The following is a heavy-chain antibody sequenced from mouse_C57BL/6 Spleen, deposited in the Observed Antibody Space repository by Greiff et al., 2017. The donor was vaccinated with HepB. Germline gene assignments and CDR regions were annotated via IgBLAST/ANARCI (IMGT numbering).Heavy chain of an antibody. J-gene: IGHJ4*01. D-gene: IGHD2-1*01. CDR1: GFTFSSYA. CDR3: ARDLGNYVEAMDY. V-gene: IGHV5-4*01. Sequence: EVKLVESGGGLVKPGGSLKLSCAASGFTFSSYAMSWVRQTPEKRLEWVATISDGGSYTYYPDNVKGRCTISRDNAKNNPYLQMSHLKSEDTAMYYCARDLGNYVEAMDYLGQGTSVTVSS. CDR2: ISDGGSYT.